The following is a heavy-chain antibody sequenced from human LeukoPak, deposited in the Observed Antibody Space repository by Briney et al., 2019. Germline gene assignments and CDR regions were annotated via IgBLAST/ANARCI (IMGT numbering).Heavy chain of an antibody. CDR1: GCTFSSYA. D-gene: IGHD6-6*01. J-gene: IGHJ4*02. V-gene: IGHV1-69*10. Sequence: SVKVSCKASGCTFSSYAISWVRQAPGHGLEWVGGIIPILGIANYAQKFQGRVTITADKSTCTAYMELSSLRSEDTAVYYCARDRFSSSSGPDYWGQGTLVTVSS. CDR2: IIPILGIA. CDR3: ARDRFSSSSGPDY.